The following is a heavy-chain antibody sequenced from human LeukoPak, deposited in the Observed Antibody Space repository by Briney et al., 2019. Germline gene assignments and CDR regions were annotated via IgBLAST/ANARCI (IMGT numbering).Heavy chain of an antibody. CDR3: ARVEGSWAFDI. CDR1: GDSISSGGYY. V-gene: IGHV4-31*03. J-gene: IGHJ3*02. D-gene: IGHD3-10*01. CDR2: IYYSGST. Sequence: SQTLSLTCTVSGDSISSGGYYWNWIRQHPGKGLEWIGYIYYSGSTCYNPSLKSRVSMSVDTSKDHFSLKLSSVTAADTAVYYCARVEGSWAFDIWGQGTMVTVSS.